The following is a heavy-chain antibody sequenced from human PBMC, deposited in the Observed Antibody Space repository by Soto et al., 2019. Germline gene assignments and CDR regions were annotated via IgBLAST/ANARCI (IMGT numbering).Heavy chain of an antibody. D-gene: IGHD1-20*01. CDR2: IYYSGST. CDR3: ARVRHINAFDI. V-gene: IGHV4-30-4*01. J-gene: IGHJ3*02. Sequence: QVQLQESGPGLVKPSQTLSLTCTVSGGSISSGDYYGSWIRQPPGKGLEWIGYIYYSGSTYYNPSLESRVTISVDTSKNQFSLKLSSVTAADTAVYYCARVRHINAFDIWGQGTMVTVSS. CDR1: GGSISSGDYY.